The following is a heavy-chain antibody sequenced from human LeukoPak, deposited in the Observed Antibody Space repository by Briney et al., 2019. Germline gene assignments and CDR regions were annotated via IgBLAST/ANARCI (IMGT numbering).Heavy chain of an antibody. CDR2: INHSGST. V-gene: IGHV4-34*01. J-gene: IGHJ6*03. D-gene: IGHD3-10*01. Sequence: PSETLSLTCAVYGGSFSGYYWSWIRQPPGKGLEWIGEINHSGSTYYNPSLKSRVTISVDTSKNQFSLKLSSVTAADTAVYYCARDSGYWYYYMDVWGKGTTVTVSS. CDR3: ARDSGYWYYYMDV. CDR1: GGSFSGYY.